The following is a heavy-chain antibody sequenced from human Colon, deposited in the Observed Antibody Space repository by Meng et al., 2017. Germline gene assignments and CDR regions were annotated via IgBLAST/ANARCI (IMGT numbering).Heavy chain of an antibody. CDR2: IYYSGST. Sequence: SETLSLTCTVSGGSISSGGYYWSWIRQHPGKGLEWIGYIYYSGSTSYNPSLKSRLTISVDMSKKQFSLKLSAVTAADTAVYYCARAVMVRGVTAYFDYWGQGTLVTVSS. CDR3: ARAVMVRGVTAYFDY. V-gene: IGHV4-31*03. CDR1: GGSISSGGYY. J-gene: IGHJ4*02. D-gene: IGHD3-10*01.